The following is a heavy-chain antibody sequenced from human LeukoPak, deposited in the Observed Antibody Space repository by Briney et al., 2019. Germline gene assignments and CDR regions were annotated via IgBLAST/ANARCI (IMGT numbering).Heavy chain of an antibody. J-gene: IGHJ4*02. V-gene: IGHV4-39*01. D-gene: IGHD6-25*01. CDR2: ISYSGST. CDR1: GGSISSSDFN. Sequence: SETLSLTCTVSGGSISSSDFNWGWIRQPPGKGLEWIGVISYSGSTYYNPSLKSRVTISVDTSKSHFSLKLSSVTAADTAIYYCARLDKGIRAAHFDYWGQGTLVTVSS. CDR3: ARLDKGIRAAHFDY.